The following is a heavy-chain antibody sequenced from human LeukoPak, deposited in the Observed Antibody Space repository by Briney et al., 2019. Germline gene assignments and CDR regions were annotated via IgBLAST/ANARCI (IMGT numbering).Heavy chain of an antibody. CDR3: ARTDLRGVTARDY. CDR1: GGTFSSYA. CDR2: IIPIFGTA. D-gene: IGHD3-10*01. J-gene: IGHJ4*02. Sequence: SVKVSCKASGGTFSSYAISWVRQAPGQGLEWMGGIIPIFGTANYAQKFQGRVTITADESTSTAYMELSSLRSEDTAVYCCARTDLRGVTARDYWGQGALVTVSS. V-gene: IGHV1-69*01.